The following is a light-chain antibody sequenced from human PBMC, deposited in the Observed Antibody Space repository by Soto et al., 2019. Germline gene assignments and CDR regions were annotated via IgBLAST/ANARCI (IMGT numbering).Light chain of an antibody. CDR1: QSVSSN. J-gene: IGKJ1*01. V-gene: IGKV3-15*01. CDR3: QQRSSLPRT. CDR2: GAS. Sequence: EIVITHSPSTLSVSPGERATLSCRASQSVSSNLAWYQQKPGQAPRLLIYGASTRATGIPARFSGSGSGTEFTLTISSLQSEDFAIYYCQQRSSLPRTFGRGTKVDIK.